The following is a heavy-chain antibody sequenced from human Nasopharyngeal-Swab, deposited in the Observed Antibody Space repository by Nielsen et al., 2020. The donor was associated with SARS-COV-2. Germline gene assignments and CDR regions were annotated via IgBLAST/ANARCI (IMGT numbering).Heavy chain of an antibody. CDR3: TKKIGED. CDR1: GFTFTTYW. CDR2: INQDGSTK. V-gene: IGHV3-7*05. Sequence: GGSLRLSCATSGFTFTTYWMSWVRQAPGKGLEWVANINQDGSTKYYVDSVKGRFTISRDNTKNSVPLQMNSLRAEDTAMYYCTKKIGEDWGQGTLVTVSS. J-gene: IGHJ4*02.